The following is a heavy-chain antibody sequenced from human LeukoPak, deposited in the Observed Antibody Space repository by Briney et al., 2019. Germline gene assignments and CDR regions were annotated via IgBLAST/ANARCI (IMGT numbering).Heavy chain of an antibody. CDR2: ISGSGGST. Sequence: PGGSLRLSCAASGFTFSSYWMSWVRQAPGKGLEWVSAISGSGGSTYYADSVKGRFTISRDNSKNTLYLQMNSLRAEDTAVYYCAKDLDSSSGFDYWGQGTLVTVSS. V-gene: IGHV3-23*01. CDR1: GFTFSSYW. CDR3: AKDLDSSSGFDY. J-gene: IGHJ4*02. D-gene: IGHD6-19*01.